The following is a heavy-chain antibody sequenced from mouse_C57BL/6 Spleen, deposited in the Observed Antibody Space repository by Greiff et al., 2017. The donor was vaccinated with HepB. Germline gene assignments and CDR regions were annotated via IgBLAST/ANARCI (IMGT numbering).Heavy chain of an antibody. Sequence: VQLQQSGPELVKPGASVKISCKASGYAFSSSWMKWVKQRPGKGLEWIGRIYPGDGDTNYNGKFKGKATLTADKSSSTAYMQLSSLTSEDSAVYFCAREADYWGQGTTLTVSS. CDR1: GYAFSSSW. CDR2: IYPGDGDT. J-gene: IGHJ2*01. V-gene: IGHV1-82*01. CDR3: AREADY.